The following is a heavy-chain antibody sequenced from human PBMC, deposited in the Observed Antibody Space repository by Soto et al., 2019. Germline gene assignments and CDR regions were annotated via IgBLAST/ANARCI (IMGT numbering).Heavy chain of an antibody. V-gene: IGHV4-61*05. Sequence: SETLSLTCDVSGHTISTGRYTWASIRQPPGEALEWIGYIYYSGSTNYNPSLKSRVTISVDTSKNQFSLKLSSVTAADTAVYYCASKAWDPPRWFDPWGQGILVTVS. CDR1: GHTISTGRYT. J-gene: IGHJ5*02. D-gene: IGHD1-26*01. CDR3: ASKAWDPPRWFDP. CDR2: IYYSGST.